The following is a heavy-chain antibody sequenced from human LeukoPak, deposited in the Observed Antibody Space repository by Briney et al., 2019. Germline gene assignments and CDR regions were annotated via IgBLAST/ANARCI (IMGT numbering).Heavy chain of an antibody. J-gene: IGHJ4*02. CDR3: VKTYYYDSSGRALGDY. D-gene: IGHD3-22*01. CDR2: INASCGTT. CDR1: GFTFSSYA. Sequence: GGSLRLSCAASGFTFSSYAMSWVRQAPGKGLKRVSTINASCGTTSYADSVKGRFAISRDSCNNTLYLQMNSLRAEDTAVYYCVKTYYYDSSGRALGDYWGQGTLVTVSS. V-gene: IGHV3-23*01.